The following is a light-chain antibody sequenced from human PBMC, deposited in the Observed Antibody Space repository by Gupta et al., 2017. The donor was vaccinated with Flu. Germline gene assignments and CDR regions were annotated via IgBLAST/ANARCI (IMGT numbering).Light chain of an antibody. Sequence: QSALTQPASVSGSPGQSITISCTGTSSDVGSYNSVSWYQQHPGKAPKLIIYDVTSRPSGVSYRFSGSKSGNTASLSISGLQAEDEADYYCTSYTFSSTWVFGGGTKLTVL. CDR3: TSYTFSSTWV. V-gene: IGLV2-14*01. J-gene: IGLJ3*02. CDR1: SSDVGSYNS. CDR2: DVT.